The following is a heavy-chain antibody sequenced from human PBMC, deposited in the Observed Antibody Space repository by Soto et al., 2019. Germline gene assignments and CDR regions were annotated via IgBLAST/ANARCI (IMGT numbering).Heavy chain of an antibody. D-gene: IGHD2-8*01. CDR2: IILSLGTA. CDR3: ANANWFAP. V-gene: IGHV1-69*01. CDR1: GGTFSSYA. J-gene: IGHJ5*02. Sequence: QVQTVQSGAAAQKPGSSVKVSCNAAGGTFSSYAISWLLQSPGQGLEWMGGIILSLGTANYAQKFQGSVTIPADESTRKAYMELSSLRSEDTAVYYCANANWFAPWGQGTLVTVSS.